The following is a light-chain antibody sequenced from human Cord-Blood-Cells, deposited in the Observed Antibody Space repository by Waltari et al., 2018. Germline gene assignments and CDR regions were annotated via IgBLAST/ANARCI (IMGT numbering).Light chain of an antibody. CDR1: QGISNY. CDR2: AAS. Sequence: DIQMTQSSSSLSASVGDRVNITCRASQGISNYLAWYQQKPGKVPKLLIYAASTLQSGVPSRFSGSGSGTDFTLTISSLQPEDVATYYCQKYNSALWTFGQGTKVEIK. V-gene: IGKV1-27*01. CDR3: QKYNSALWT. J-gene: IGKJ1*01.